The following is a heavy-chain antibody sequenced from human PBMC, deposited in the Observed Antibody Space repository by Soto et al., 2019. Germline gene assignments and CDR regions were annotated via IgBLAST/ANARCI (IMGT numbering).Heavy chain of an antibody. CDR2: IRSKSYGKTT. V-gene: IGHV3-49*03. J-gene: IGHJ2*01. CDR1: GFTFGDYG. Sequence: GGSLRLSCSTSGFTFGDYGMTWFRQAPGKGLEWVGLIRSKSYGKTTEYAASATDRFTISRDDSKRIAYLQMNSLKADDTAVYYCTRERWDYGDPKWYFEFWGRGTLVTVSS. CDR3: TRERWDYGDPKWYFEF. D-gene: IGHD4-17*01.